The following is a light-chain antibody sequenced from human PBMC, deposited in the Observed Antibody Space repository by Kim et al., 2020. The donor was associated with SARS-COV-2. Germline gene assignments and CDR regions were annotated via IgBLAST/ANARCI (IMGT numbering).Light chain of an antibody. CDR2: DAS. CDR3: QQRRNWPTMYT. V-gene: IGKV3-11*01. CDR1: QSVSSY. J-gene: IGKJ2*01. Sequence: EIVLTQSPATLSLSPGERATLSCRASQSVSSYLAWYQQKPGQAPRLLIYDASNRATGIPARFSGSGSGTDFTLTISSLKPDDFAVYYCQQRRNWPTMYTRGKGNKLEI.